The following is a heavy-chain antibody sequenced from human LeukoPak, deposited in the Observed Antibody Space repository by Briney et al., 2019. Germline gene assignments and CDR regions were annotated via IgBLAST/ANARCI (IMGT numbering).Heavy chain of an antibody. CDR1: GYTFTSYG. CDR3: ARTTNSYYYYYIDV. CDR2: ISAYNGNT. Sequence: GASVKVSCKASGYTFTSYGISWVRQAPGQGLEWMGWISAYNGNTNYAQKLQGRVTMTTDTSTSTAYMELRSLRSDDTAVYYCARTTNSYYYYYIDVWGKGTTVTVSS. D-gene: IGHD1-26*01. J-gene: IGHJ6*03. V-gene: IGHV1-18*01.